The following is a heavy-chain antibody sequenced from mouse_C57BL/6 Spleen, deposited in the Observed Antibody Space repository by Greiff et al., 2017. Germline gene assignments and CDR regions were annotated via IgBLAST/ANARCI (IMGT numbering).Heavy chain of an antibody. Sequence: ESGPGLVKPSQSLSLTCSVTGYSITSGYYWNWIRQFPGNKLEWMGYISYDGSNNYNPSLKNRISITRDTSKNQFFLKLNSVTTEDTATYYCARENDYDLGYWGQGTTLTVSS. V-gene: IGHV3-6*01. J-gene: IGHJ2*01. CDR1: GYSITSGYY. CDR2: ISYDGSN. CDR3: ARENDYDLGY. D-gene: IGHD2-4*01.